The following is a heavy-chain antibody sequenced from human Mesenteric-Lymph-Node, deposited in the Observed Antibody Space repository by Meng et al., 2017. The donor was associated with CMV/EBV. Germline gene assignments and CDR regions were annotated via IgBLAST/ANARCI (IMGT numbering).Heavy chain of an antibody. CDR1: GFTVSSNY. V-gene: IGHV3-30-3*01. CDR3: ARDHWSLGYCSSASCHVSDY. D-gene: IGHD2-2*01. Sequence: GESLKISCAASGFTVSSNYMSWVRQAPGKGLEWVAIISYDGSKKLYTDSVKGRFTISRDNSKNTMYLQMNSLRSEDTAVYFCARDHWSLGYCSSASCHVSDYWGKGTLVTVSS. J-gene: IGHJ4*02. CDR2: ISYDGSKK.